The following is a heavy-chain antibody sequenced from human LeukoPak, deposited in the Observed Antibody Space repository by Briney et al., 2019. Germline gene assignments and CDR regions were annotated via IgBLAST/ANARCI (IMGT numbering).Heavy chain of an antibody. J-gene: IGHJ4*02. CDR2: ISGSGVST. D-gene: IGHD1-26*01. CDR1: GFTFTSYA. Sequence: GGSLRLSCAASGFTFTSYAMNWVRQAPGKGLEWVSAISGSGVSTYYADSVKGRFTISRDNSKHMLYLQMNSLSAEDTAVYYCAKDGPLVGPYYFDYWGQGTLVTVSS. CDR3: AKDGPLVGPYYFDY. V-gene: IGHV3-23*01.